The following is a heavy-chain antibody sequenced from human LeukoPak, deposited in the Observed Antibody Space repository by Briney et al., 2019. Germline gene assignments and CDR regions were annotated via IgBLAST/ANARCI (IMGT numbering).Heavy chain of an antibody. D-gene: IGHD5-24*01. CDR1: GGSFSGFH. CDR3: ARGRDDYNFAY. CDR2: INHSGST. V-gene: IGHV4-34*01. J-gene: IGHJ4*02. Sequence: PSETLSLTCAVYGGSFSGFHWTWIRQPPGKGLEWIGEINHSGSTNYNPSLRSRVTISVDTSKNQFSLKLFSVTAADTAVYYCARGRDDYNFAYRGQGTLVTVSS.